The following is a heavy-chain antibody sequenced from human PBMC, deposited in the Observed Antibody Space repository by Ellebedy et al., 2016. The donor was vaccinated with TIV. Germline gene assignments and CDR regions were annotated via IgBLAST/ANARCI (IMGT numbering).Heavy chain of an antibody. V-gene: IGHV3-11*01. CDR1: GFTFSGYY. CDR3: ARLGVIAAAGASDY. D-gene: IGHD6-13*01. CDR2: ISYSGDLM. J-gene: IGHJ4*02. Sequence: GESLKISCAASGFTFSGYYMSWFRQAPGKGPAWVSYISYSGDLMYYADSVKGRFTTSRDNAENSLYLQMNSLRAEDTAVYSCARLGVIAAAGASDYWGQGTLVIVSS.